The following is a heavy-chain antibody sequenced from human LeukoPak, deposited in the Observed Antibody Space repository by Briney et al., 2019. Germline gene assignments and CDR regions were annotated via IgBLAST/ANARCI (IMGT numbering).Heavy chain of an antibody. V-gene: IGHV1-58*01. J-gene: IGHJ5*02. CDR1: GFTFTSSA. D-gene: IGHD3-22*01. CDR3: AAGQYYYDSSGNKP. Sequence: GTSVKVSCKASGFTFTSSAVQWVRQARGQRLEWIGWIVVGSGNTNYARKFQERVTITRDMSTSTAYMELSSLRSEDTAVYYCAAGQYYYDSSGNKPWGQGTLVTVSS. CDR2: IVVGSGNT.